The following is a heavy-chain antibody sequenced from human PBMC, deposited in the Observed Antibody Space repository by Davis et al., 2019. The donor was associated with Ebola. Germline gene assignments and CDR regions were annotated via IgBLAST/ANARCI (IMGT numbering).Heavy chain of an antibody. CDR2: INHSGSA. V-gene: IGHV4-34*01. D-gene: IGHD3-3*01. Sequence: SETLSLTCAVYGGSFSGYYWSWVRQPPGKGLEWIGEINHSGSANYNPSLKSRVIISVDTSKNQFSLKLNSVTAVDTAVYYCASAPGRFLEWWEDSWTRGTLVSVSS. CDR3: ASAPGRFLEWWEDS. CDR1: GGSFSGYY. J-gene: IGHJ4*02.